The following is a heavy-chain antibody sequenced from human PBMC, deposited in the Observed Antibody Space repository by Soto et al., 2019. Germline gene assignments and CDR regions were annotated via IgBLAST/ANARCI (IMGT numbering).Heavy chain of an antibody. CDR1: GYTFTGYY. Sequence: ASVKVSCKASGYTFTGYYMHWVRQAPGQGLEWMGWINPNSGGTNYAQKFQGRVTMTRDTSISTAYMELRRLTSAPTAVHCCPSPLRNVNDCWGQRPMGTVSS. D-gene: IGHD4-4*01. CDR2: INPNSGGT. CDR3: PSPLRNVNDC. J-gene: IGHJ4*02. V-gene: IGHV1-2*02.